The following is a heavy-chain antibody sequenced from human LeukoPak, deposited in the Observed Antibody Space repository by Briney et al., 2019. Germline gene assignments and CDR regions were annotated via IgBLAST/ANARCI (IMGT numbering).Heavy chain of an antibody. CDR1: GFTFSSYA. CDR2: ISYDGSNK. D-gene: IGHD3-3*01. J-gene: IGHJ4*02. Sequence: GRSLRLSCAASGFTFSSYAMHWVRQAPGKGLEWVAVISYDGSNKYYADSVKGRFTISRDNSKNTLYLQMNSLRAEDTAVYYCARETAGYCDFWSGYYCLDYWGQGTLVTVSS. CDR3: ARETAGYCDFWSGYYCLDY. V-gene: IGHV3-30*04.